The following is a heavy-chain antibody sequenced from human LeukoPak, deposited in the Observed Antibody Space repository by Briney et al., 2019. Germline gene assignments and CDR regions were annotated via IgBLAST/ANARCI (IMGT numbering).Heavy chain of an antibody. CDR2: INPNSGDT. Sequence: ASVKVSCKASGYTFTGYYMHWVRQAPGQGLEWMGWINPNSGDTNSAQKIQGRVTMTRDTSISTAYMELSSLKSDDTAVYYCARDGNFDIWGQGTMVIVSS. J-gene: IGHJ3*02. CDR1: GYTFTGYY. V-gene: IGHV1-2*02. CDR3: ARDGNFDI.